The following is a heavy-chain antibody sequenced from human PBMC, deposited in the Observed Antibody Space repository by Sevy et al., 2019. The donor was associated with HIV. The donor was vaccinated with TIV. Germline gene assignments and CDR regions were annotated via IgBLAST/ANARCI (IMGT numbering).Heavy chain of an antibody. J-gene: IGHJ4*02. CDR3: AKDGYCSSSSCYAGMGGFDY. V-gene: IGHV3-23*01. Sequence: GGSLRLSCAASGFTFSSYAMSWVRQAPGKGLEWVSAISGSGGSTYYADSVKGRFTISRDNSKNRLYLQMNSLRAEDTAVYYCAKDGYCSSSSCYAGMGGFDYWGQGTLVTVSS. D-gene: IGHD2-2*03. CDR1: GFTFSSYA. CDR2: ISGSGGST.